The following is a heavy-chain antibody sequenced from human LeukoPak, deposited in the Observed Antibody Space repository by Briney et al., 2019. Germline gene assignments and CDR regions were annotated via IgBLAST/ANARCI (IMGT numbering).Heavy chain of an antibody. CDR2: IIPIFGTA. CDR1: GGTFSSYA. D-gene: IGHD2-2*01. J-gene: IGHJ6*04. V-gene: IGHV1-69*13. Sequence: SVKVSCKASGGTFSSYAISWVRQAPGQGLEWMGGIIPIFGTANYAQKFQGRVTITADQSTSTAYMELSSLRFEDTAVYYCASTPYCSSTSCSKRDYYGMDVWGKGTTVTVSS. CDR3: ASTPYCSSTSCSKRDYYGMDV.